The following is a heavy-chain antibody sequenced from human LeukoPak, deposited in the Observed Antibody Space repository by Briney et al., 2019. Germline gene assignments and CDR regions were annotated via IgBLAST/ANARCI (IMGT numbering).Heavy chain of an antibody. Sequence: SETLSLTCTVSGGSISSYYWSWIRQPPGKGLEWIGYIYYSGSTYYNPSLKSRVTISVDTSKNQLSLHLRSVTASDTAVYFCAKAPPQYYSDSSGYVSMMSDAFDIWGQGTMVTVSS. D-gene: IGHD3-22*01. V-gene: IGHV4-59*04. J-gene: IGHJ3*02. CDR3: AKAPPQYYSDSSGYVSMMSDAFDI. CDR1: GGSISSYY. CDR2: IYYSGST.